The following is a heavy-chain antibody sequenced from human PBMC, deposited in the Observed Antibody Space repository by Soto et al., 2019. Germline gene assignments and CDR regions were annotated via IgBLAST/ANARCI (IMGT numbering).Heavy chain of an antibody. D-gene: IGHD6-6*01. CDR3: ARAPPGGAARPDNWFDP. CDR1: GYSFTSYW. CDR2: IYPGDSDT. Sequence: EVQLVQSGAEVKKPGESLKISCKGSGYSFTSYWIGWVRQMPGKGLEWMGIIYPGDSDTRYSPSFPGQVTISADKSISTAYLQWSRLKASDPAMYYCARAPPGGAARPDNWFDPWGQGTLVTVSS. V-gene: IGHV5-51*01. J-gene: IGHJ5*02.